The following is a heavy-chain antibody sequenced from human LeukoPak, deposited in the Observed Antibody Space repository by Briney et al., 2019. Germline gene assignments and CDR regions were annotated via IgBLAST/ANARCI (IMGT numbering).Heavy chain of an antibody. CDR2: IYTSGST. D-gene: IGHD2-15*01. Sequence: SQTLSLTCTVSGGSISSGSYYWSWIRQPAGKGLEWIGRIYTSGSTNYNPSLKSRVTISVDTSKNQFSLKLSSVTAADTAVYYCARAPECTGGSCYYFDYWGQGTLVTVSS. V-gene: IGHV4-61*02. CDR1: GGSISSGSYY. CDR3: ARAPECTGGSCYYFDY. J-gene: IGHJ4*02.